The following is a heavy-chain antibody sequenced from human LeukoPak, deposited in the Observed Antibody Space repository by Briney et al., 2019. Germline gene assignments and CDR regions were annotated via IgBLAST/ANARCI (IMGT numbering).Heavy chain of an antibody. CDR2: IYYSGTT. CDR3: AKYARSTTMTTD. J-gene: IGHJ4*02. CDR1: GGSISSSSDY. Sequence: PSETLSLTCTVSGGSISSSSDYWVWIRQPPGKGLEWIGRIYYSGTTYYNPSLKSRITISVDTSKNQFSLKLSSVTAADTAVYYCAKYARSTTMTTDWGQGTLVTVSS. V-gene: IGHV4-39*01. D-gene: IGHD4-17*01.